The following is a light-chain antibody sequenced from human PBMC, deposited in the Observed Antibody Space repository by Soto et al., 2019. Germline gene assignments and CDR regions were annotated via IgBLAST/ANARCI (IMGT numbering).Light chain of an antibody. Sequence: DIQMTQSPSFLSASVGDRVTITCRASQDIRTSLNWYQQKPGKAPKSLIYVASSLQTGVPPRFSGSGSGTDFTLTISGLQAEDHATYFCQQTYSDPPWTFGQGTKVDIK. CDR1: QDIRTS. J-gene: IGKJ1*01. CDR3: QQTYSDPPWT. V-gene: IGKV1-39*01. CDR2: VAS.